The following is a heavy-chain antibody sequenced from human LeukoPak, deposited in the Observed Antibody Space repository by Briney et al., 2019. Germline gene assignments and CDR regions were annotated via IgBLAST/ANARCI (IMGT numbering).Heavy chain of an antibody. J-gene: IGHJ3*02. CDR3: ARRFLEWLMNKDAFDI. CDR1: GGSISSGSYY. D-gene: IGHD3-3*01. Sequence: PSQTLSLTCTVSGGSISSGSYYWSWIRQPAGKGLEWIGRIYTSGSTNYNPSLKSRVTISVDTSKNQFSLKLSSVTAADTAVYYCARRFLEWLMNKDAFDIWGQGTMVTVSS. CDR2: IYTSGST. V-gene: IGHV4-61*02.